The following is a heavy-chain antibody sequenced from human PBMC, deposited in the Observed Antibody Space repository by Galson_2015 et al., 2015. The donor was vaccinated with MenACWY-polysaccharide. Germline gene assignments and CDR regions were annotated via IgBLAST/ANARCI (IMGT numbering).Heavy chain of an antibody. J-gene: IGHJ4*02. V-gene: IGHV3-74*01. CDR3: ARGYSAYD. D-gene: IGHD5-12*01. CDR2: IKSDGSST. CDR1: GFTFSTYW. Sequence: SLRLSCAASGFTFSTYWMHWVRQAPGKGLVWVSRIKSDGSSTNYADSAKGRFTISRDNAKNTLYLQMNSLRAGDTALYYCARGYSAYDWGQGTLVTVSA.